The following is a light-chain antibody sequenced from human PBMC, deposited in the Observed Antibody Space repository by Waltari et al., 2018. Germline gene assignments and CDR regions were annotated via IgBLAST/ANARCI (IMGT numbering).Light chain of an antibody. CDR3: SSYAGNNFYV. V-gene: IGLV2-8*01. J-gene: IGLJ1*01. Sequence: QSALTQPPSASGSPGQSVTISCTGTSSDVGYSNYVSWYQQHPGKAHKLMIFEVSKRFSGVPDRFSGSKSANTASLTVSGLQAEDEADYYCSSYAGNNFYVFGTGTTVTVL. CDR1: SSDVGYSNY. CDR2: EVS.